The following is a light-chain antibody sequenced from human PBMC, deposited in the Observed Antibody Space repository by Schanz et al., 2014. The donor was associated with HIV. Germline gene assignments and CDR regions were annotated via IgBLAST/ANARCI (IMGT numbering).Light chain of an antibody. Sequence: EIVLTQSPGTLSLSPGERATLSCRASQSVSSNLAWYQQKPGQAPRLLIYGASNRATGIPDKFSGSGSGTDFTLTISRLEREDFALYYCQQYGSSPGTFGQGTKLEIK. J-gene: IGKJ2*01. V-gene: IGKV3-20*01. CDR3: QQYGSSPGT. CDR1: QSVSSN. CDR2: GAS.